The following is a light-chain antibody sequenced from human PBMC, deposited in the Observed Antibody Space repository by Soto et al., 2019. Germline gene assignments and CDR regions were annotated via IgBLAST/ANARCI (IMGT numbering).Light chain of an antibody. CDR3: QQYNSHWSWT. Sequence: DIQMTQSPSTLAASAGDRVTITCRASQRINNWLAWYQQKPGKAPKLLIYQASNLQSGVPPRFSGGGFGTEFTLTISNLQPEDFAMYYCQQYNSHWSWTFGQGIKVDIK. V-gene: IGKV1-5*03. CDR2: QAS. CDR1: QRINNW. J-gene: IGKJ1*01.